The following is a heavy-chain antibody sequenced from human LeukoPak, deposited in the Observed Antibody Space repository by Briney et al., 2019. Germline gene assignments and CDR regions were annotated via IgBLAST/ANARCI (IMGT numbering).Heavy chain of an antibody. D-gene: IGHD3-16*01. CDR1: GYTFTGYY. CDR2: VNPNSGGT. Sequence: EASVKVSCKASGYTFTGYYMHWVRQAPGQGLEWMGWVNPNSGGTNYAQKFQGRVTMTRDKSISTAYMELSRLRSDDTAVYYCAREGDYVWGSYDYWGQGTLVTVSS. V-gene: IGHV1-2*02. CDR3: AREGDYVWGSYDY. J-gene: IGHJ4*02.